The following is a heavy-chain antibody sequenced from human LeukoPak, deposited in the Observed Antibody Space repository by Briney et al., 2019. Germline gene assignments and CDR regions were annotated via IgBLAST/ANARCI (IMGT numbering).Heavy chain of an antibody. J-gene: IGHJ4*02. Sequence: PGGSLRLSCAASGFTFSSYSMNWVRQAPGEGMEWVSSISSSSSYIYYADSVKGRFTISRDSAKNSLYLQMNSLRAEDTAVYYCARDSVEWSSLPDYWGQGTLVTVSS. CDR2: ISSSSSYI. CDR1: GFTFSSYS. V-gene: IGHV3-21*01. D-gene: IGHD3-3*01. CDR3: ARDSVEWSSLPDY.